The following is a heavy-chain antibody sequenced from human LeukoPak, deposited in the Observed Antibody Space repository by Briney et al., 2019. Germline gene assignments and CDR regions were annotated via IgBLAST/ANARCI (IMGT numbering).Heavy chain of an antibody. CDR3: TTRFWVRGFSTFDY. V-gene: IGHV3-15*01. J-gene: IGHJ4*02. CDR2: IKSKTDGGTT. Sequence: GGSLRLSCAASGFTFSSYSMNWVRQAPGKGLEWVGRIKSKTDGGTTDYAAPVKGRFTISRDDSKNTLYLQMNSLKTEDTAVYYCTTRFWVRGFSTFDYWGQGTLVTVSS. CDR1: GFTFSSYS. D-gene: IGHD3-10*01.